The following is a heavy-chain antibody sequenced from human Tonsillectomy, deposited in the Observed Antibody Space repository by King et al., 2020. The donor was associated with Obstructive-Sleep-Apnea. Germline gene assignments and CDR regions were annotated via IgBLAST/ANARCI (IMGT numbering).Heavy chain of an antibody. CDR1: GFTFSSYG. D-gene: IGHD5-24*01. CDR2: IWYDGSNK. CDR3: ARGDGYNHDAFDI. V-gene: IGHV3-33*01. Sequence: VQLVESGGGVVQPGRSLRLSCAASGFTFSSYGMHWVRQAPGKGLEWVAVIWYDGSNKYYGDPVKGRFTISRDNSKNTLYLQMNSLRAEDTAVYYCARGDGYNHDAFDIWGQGTMVTVSS. J-gene: IGHJ3*02.